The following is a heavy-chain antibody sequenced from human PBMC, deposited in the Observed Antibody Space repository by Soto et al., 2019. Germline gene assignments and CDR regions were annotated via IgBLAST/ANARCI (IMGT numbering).Heavy chain of an antibody. CDR2: MNPNSGNT. CDR3: ARMNGYSSGWYLSDFDY. Sequence: ASVKVSCKASGYTFTSYDINWVRQATGQGLEWMGWMNPNSGNTGYAQKFQGRVTMTRNTSISTAYMELSSLRSEDTVVYYCARMNGYSSGWYLSDFDYWGQGTLVTVSS. V-gene: IGHV1-8*01. CDR1: GYTFTSYD. J-gene: IGHJ4*02. D-gene: IGHD6-19*01.